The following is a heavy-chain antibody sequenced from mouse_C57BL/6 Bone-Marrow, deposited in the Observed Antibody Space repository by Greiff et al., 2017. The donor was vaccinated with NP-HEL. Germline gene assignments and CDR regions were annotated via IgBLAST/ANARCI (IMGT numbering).Heavy chain of an antibody. CDR3: TRWSGYYGYWYFDV. CDR2: IDPETGGT. D-gene: IGHD2-3*01. Sequence: QVQLQQSGAELVRPGASVTLSCKASGYTFTDYEMHWVKQTPVHGLEWIGAIDPETGGTAYNQKFKGKAILTADKSSSTAYMELRSLTSEDSAVYYCTRWSGYYGYWYFDVWGTGTTVTVSS. V-gene: IGHV1-15*01. J-gene: IGHJ1*03. CDR1: GYTFTDYE.